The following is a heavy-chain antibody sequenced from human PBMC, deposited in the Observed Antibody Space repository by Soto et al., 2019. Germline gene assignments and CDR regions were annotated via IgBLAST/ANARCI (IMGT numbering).Heavy chain of an antibody. V-gene: IGHV3-30-3*01. Sequence: QVQLVESGGGVVQPGRTLRLSCAASGFTFSSYAAHWVRQAPGKGLEWVALVSYDGSNKYYADSGKGRFIISRDNSKNTLYLQMNSLRADDTAVYYCASRRGFGTYYFDFWGQGTLVTVSS. CDR2: VSYDGSNK. D-gene: IGHD1-7*01. CDR1: GFTFSSYA. CDR3: ASRRGFGTYYFDF. J-gene: IGHJ4*02.